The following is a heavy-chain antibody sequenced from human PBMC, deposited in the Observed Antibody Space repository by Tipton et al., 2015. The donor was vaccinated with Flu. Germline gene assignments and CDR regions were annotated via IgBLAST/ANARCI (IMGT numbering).Heavy chain of an antibody. CDR3: ARDDAFDI. J-gene: IGHJ3*02. Sequence: FSINTFYWGWIRQAPGRGLEWVSYISATGNTIKYADSVKGRFTISRDNAKNSLYLQMNSLIPEDTALYYCARDDAFDIWGQGTMVTVAS. CDR2: ISATGNTI. V-gene: IGHV3-11*01. CDR1: FSINTFY.